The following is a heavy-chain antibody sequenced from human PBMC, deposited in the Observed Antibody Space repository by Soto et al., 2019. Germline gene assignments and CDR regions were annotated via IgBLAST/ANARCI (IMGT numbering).Heavy chain of an antibody. CDR1: GLTSSTYA. Sequence: GGSLRLSCAASGLTSSTYAMSWVRQAPGKGLEWVSAISGSGGSTYYADSVKGRFTISRDNSKNTLYLQMNSLRAEDTAVYYCAKLTSIAARTSFDYWGQGTLVTVSS. J-gene: IGHJ4*02. D-gene: IGHD6-6*01. V-gene: IGHV3-23*01. CDR3: AKLTSIAARTSFDY. CDR2: ISGSGGST.